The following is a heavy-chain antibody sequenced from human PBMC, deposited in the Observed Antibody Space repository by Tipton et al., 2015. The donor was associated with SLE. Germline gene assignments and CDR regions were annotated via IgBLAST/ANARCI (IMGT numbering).Heavy chain of an antibody. D-gene: IGHD2-2*01. CDR2: FYHSGST. CDR3: ARINVPTAMDFYYYYMDV. CDR1: GGSISSSGYD. J-gene: IGHJ6*03. Sequence: TLSLTCTVSGGSISSSGYDWGWIRQPPGKGLEWIGSFYHSGSTHYNPSLKRRVTISVDTSKNQFSLKLSSVTAADTAQYYCARINVPTAMDFYYYYMDVWGNGTTVTVSS. V-gene: IGHV4-39*07.